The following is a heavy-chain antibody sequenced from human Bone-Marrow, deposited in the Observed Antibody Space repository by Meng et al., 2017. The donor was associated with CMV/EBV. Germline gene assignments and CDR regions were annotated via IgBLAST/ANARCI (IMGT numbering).Heavy chain of an antibody. D-gene: IGHD6-19*01. V-gene: IGHV1-2*02. CDR2: VNSKNEAT. CDR1: GYTFTGYY. Sequence: VRLGQSGAEGKKPGASVKVSCKASGYTFTGYYMHWVRQAPGQGLEWMGWVNSKNEATNYARKFQGRVSMTRDTSISTAHMELSRLMSDDTAVYYCVRSSGWSLFDYWGQGTLVTVSS. J-gene: IGHJ4*02. CDR3: VRSSGWSLFDY.